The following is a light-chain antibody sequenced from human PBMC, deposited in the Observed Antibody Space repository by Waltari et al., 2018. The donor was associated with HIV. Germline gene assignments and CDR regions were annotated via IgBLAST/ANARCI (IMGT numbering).Light chain of an antibody. V-gene: IGLV2-23*02. CDR2: EVS. CDR3: CSYAGSSTWV. Sequence: QSALPQPASVSGSPGPSITIPCTGTSSDVGSYNLVPWYQQHPGKAPKLMIYEVSKRPSGVSNRFSGSKSGNTASLTISGLQAEDEADYYCCSYAGSSTWVFGGGTKLTVL. CDR1: SSDVGSYNL. J-gene: IGLJ3*02.